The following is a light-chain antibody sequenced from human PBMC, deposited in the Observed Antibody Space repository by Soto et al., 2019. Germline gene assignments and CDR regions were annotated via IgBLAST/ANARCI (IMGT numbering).Light chain of an antibody. CDR2: AAS. Sequence: DIRLTQSPSSVSASVGDRVTITCRSSQNLDIYLSWYQQKPGKAPKILIYAASTLQSGVPSRFSGSGSGTDFTLSRSNLQPEDSATYYCQQSRTRPTFGQETKVELK. J-gene: IGKJ1*01. CDR1: QNLDIY. CDR3: QQSRTRPT. V-gene: IGKV1-39*01.